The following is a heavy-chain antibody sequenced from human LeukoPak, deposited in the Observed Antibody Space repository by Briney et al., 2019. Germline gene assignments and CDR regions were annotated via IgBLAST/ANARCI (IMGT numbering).Heavy chain of an antibody. V-gene: IGHV4-59*08. Sequence: PSETLSLTCSVSGGSISNNYWSWLRQPPGQGLEWIGYIYYSGSTSYNPSLKSRLTISVDTSKNQFSLKLSSVTAADTAVYYCARAYSRYGDYGYWGQGTLVTVSS. J-gene: IGHJ4*02. CDR3: ARAYSRYGDYGY. D-gene: IGHD4-17*01. CDR1: GGSISNNY. CDR2: IYYSGST.